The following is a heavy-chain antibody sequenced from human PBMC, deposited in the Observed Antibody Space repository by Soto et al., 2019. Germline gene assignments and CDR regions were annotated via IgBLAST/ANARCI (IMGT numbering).Heavy chain of an antibody. CDR2: IYYSGST. Sequence: GPETPLETLSLTCAVSGGSISSYYWSWIRQPPGKGLEWIGYIYYSGSTNYNPSLRSRVTISVDTSKNQFSLKLSSVTAADTAVYYCARDGGDDPSLSSNWFDPWGQGTLVTVSS. V-gene: IGHV4-59*01. CDR3: ARDGGDDPSLSSNWFDP. D-gene: IGHD3-10*01. J-gene: IGHJ5*02. CDR1: GGSISSYY.